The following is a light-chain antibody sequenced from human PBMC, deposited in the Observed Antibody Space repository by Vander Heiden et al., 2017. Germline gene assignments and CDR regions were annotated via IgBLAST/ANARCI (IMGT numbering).Light chain of an antibody. CDR1: QSISSY. CDR2: AAS. Sequence: DIQMTQSPSSLSASVGDRVTITCRASQSISSYLNWYQQKPGKAPKLLIYAASSLQSGVPSRFSGSGSGTDFTLTISSLQPEDFATYYCQQNYSTPPSTFGQGTKVEIK. V-gene: IGKV1-39*01. CDR3: QQNYSTPPST. J-gene: IGKJ1*01.